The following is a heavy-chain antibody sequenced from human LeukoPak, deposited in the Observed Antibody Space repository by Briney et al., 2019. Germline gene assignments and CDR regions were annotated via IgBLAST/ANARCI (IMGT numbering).Heavy chain of an antibody. J-gene: IGHJ4*02. CDR3: ARYSSGALVY. D-gene: IGHD5-18*01. V-gene: IGHV3-43*02. Sequence: GGSLRLSCAASGFTFDDYAMHWVRQAPGKGLEWVSLISGDGGSTYYADSVKGRFTISRDHAKNSLYLQMNSLRAEDTAVYYCARYSSGALVYWGQGTLVTVSS. CDR2: ISGDGGST. CDR1: GFTFDDYA.